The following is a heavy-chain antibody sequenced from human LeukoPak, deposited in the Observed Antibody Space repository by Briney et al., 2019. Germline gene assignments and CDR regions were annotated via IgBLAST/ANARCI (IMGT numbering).Heavy chain of an antibody. V-gene: IGHV3-7*01. J-gene: IGHJ5*02. CDR3: AREISSWYRTEGRFDP. CDR1: GFTFSNFW. D-gene: IGHD6-13*01. Sequence: PGGSLRLSCAASGFTFSNFWMSWVRQAPGKGLEWVANIKPDGSEKYYVYSVRGRFTISRDNAKNSLYLQMNSLRGEDTAVYYCAREISSWYRTEGRFDPWGQGTLVTVSS. CDR2: IKPDGSEK.